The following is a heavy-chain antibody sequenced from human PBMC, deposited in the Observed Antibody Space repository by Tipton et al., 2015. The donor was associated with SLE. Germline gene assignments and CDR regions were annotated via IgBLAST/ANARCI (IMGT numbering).Heavy chain of an antibody. J-gene: IGHJ6*02. CDR3: ASVTAFIEGRPVDYYYGMDV. CDR2: VYYSGIT. Sequence: TLSLTCTVSGGSISSSSYYWAWIHQPPGKGLEWIATVYYSGITYYNPSLKSRVTISVDTSKNQFSLKLTSVTAADTAVYYCASVTAFIEGRPVDYYYGMDVWGQGATVTVSS. CDR1: GGSISSSSYY. D-gene: IGHD6-6*01. V-gene: IGHV4-39*01.